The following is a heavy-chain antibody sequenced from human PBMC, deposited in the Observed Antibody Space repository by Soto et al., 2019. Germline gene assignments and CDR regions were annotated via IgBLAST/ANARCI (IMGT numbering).Heavy chain of an antibody. CDR1: GYSISSGYY. CDR3: ARDFPYCSSSSCQGWFDP. Sequence: KTSETLSLTCSVSGYSISSGYYWGWIRQPPGKGLEWIGSIYHSGRTYYNPSLKSRVTISVDTSNNQFSLKLSSVTAADTAVYYCARDFPYCSSSSCQGWFDPWGQGTLVTVSS. J-gene: IGHJ5*02. CDR2: IYHSGRT. V-gene: IGHV4-38-2*02. D-gene: IGHD2-2*01.